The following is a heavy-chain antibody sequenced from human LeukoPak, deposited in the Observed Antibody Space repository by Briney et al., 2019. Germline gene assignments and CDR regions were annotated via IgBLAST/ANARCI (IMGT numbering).Heavy chain of an antibody. CDR2: INPNSGGT. CDR3: ARASPYQLLLSAFDI. CDR1: GYTFTGYY. Sequence: ASVKVSCXASGYTFTGYYMHWVRQAPGQGLEWMGWINPNSGGTNYAQKFQGRVTMTRDTSISTAYMELSRLRSDDTAVYYCARASPYQLLLSAFDIWGQGTMVTVSS. V-gene: IGHV1-2*02. D-gene: IGHD2-2*01. J-gene: IGHJ3*02.